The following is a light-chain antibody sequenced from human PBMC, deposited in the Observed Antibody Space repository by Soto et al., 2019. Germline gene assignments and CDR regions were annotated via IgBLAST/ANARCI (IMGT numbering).Light chain of an antibody. Sequence: QLVLTQSPSASASLGASVKLTCTLSSGHSSYAIAWHQQQPEKGPRYLIKLNSDGSHSKGDGIPDRFSGSSSGAERYLTSASLQSEDEADYYCQAWGTGIQVFGGGTKLTVL. CDR3: QAWGTGIQV. V-gene: IGLV4-69*01. J-gene: IGLJ2*01. CDR2: LNSDGSH. CDR1: SGHSSYA.